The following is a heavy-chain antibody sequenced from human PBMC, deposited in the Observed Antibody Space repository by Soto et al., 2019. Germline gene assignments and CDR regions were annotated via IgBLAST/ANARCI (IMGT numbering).Heavy chain of an antibody. CDR1: RFTFSTYV. J-gene: IGHJ3*02. V-gene: IGHV3-23*01. CDR3: AKSLFGGPDI. CDR2: ISGGGGDT. Sequence: EVHLLESGGGLVQPGGSLRLSCAASRFTFSTYVMSWVRQAPGKGLEWVSGISGGGGDTSYADSVRGRFTCSRDNSKNTLYLQMNSLRAEDTALYYCAKSLFGGPDIWGQGTMVTVSS. D-gene: IGHD2-15*01.